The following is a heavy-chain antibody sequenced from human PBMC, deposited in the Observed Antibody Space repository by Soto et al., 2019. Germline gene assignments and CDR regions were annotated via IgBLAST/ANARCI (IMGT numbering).Heavy chain of an antibody. CDR1: GFAFSDYS. D-gene: IGHD6-19*01. J-gene: IGHJ4*02. CDR3: AKETYGSGWTLDS. Sequence: DVQLLESGGGVVQSGGSLRLSCSASGFAFSDYSMHWVRQAPGKGPEWVSAISGGGGNTYYAGSVNGRFTISRDNSRNTLYLQMHSLRDDDAALYSCAKETYGSGWTLDSWGQGTRATVSS. V-gene: IGHV3-23*01. CDR2: ISGGGGNT.